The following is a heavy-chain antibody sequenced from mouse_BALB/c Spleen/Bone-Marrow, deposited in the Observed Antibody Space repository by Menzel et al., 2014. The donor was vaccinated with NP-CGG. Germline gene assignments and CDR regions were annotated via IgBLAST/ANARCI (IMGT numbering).Heavy chain of an antibody. CDR2: FYPGSGGI. CDR1: GYNFSDYI. V-gene: IGHV1-62-2*01. J-gene: IGHJ4*01. CDR3: ARHEDLDIRRRLGAMDY. Sequence: QVQLQQPGAELVKPGASVRLSCKASGYNFSDYIIYWVKQRSGQGLEWIGWFYPGSGGIKYNEKFKDRATLTADKSSRTVYMELSRLTSEDSAVYFCARHEDLDIRRRLGAMDYWGQGTSVTVSS. D-gene: IGHD2-12*01.